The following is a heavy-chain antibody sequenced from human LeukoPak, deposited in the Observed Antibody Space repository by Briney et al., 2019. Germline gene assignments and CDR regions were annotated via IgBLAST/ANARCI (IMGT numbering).Heavy chain of an antibody. Sequence: SETLSLTCTVSGGSFSSYYWGWIRQPAGKGLEWIGRVYTTGSTNYNPSLKSRVGMSVDTSKNQFSLKLSSVTAADTAVYYCARTPTLGIWYFDLWGRGTLVTVSS. J-gene: IGHJ2*01. CDR2: VYTTGST. V-gene: IGHV4-4*07. D-gene: IGHD7-27*01. CDR3: ARTPTLGIWYFDL. CDR1: GGSFSSYY.